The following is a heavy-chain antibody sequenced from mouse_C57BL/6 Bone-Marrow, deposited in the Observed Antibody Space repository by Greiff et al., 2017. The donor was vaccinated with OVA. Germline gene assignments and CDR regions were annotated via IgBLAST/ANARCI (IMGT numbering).Heavy chain of an antibody. D-gene: IGHD1-1*01. Sequence: VHLVESGPGLVQPSQSLSITCTVSGFSFTSYGVHWVRQSPGQGLEWLGVIWSGGSTDYNAAFMSRMSITKDNAKSQVFFKMNSLRADDTAIYYCANNDYGSSYPDYWGQGTSVTVSS. CDR2: IWSGGST. V-gene: IGHV2-5*01. J-gene: IGHJ4*01. CDR1: GFSFTSYG. CDR3: ANNDYGSSYPDY.